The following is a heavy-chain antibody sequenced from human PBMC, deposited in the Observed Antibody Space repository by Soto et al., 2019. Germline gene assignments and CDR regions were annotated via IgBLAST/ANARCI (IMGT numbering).Heavy chain of an antibody. J-gene: IGHJ4*02. CDR2: TDPSDSQT. CDR1: GYSFAGYW. Sequence: GDSLKISCKGSGYSFAGYWITWVRQKPGKGLEWIGRTDPSDSQTYYSPSFRGHVTISVTKSITTVFLQWSSLRASDTAMYYCATQIYDPDTGTTFKYYFDSWGQGTTVTVSS. D-gene: IGHD5-18*01. V-gene: IGHV5-10-1*01. CDR3: ATQIYDPDTGTTFKYYFDS.